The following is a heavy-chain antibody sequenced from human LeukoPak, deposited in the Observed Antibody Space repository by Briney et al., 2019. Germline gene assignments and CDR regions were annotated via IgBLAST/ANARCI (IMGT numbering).Heavy chain of an antibody. D-gene: IGHD2-2*03. CDR1: GGTFSSYA. CDR2: IIPVFGTA. J-gene: IGHJ4*02. CDR3: ARYGYCSSTSCYSFDY. Sequence: SGNVACMPYGGTFSSYATSWERQAPERGIGWMGGIIPVFGTANDAEKFQGRVTIATDESTSTAYMELGSLRSEDTAVYYCARYGYCSSTSCYSFDYWGQGTLVTVSS. V-gene: IGHV1-69*05.